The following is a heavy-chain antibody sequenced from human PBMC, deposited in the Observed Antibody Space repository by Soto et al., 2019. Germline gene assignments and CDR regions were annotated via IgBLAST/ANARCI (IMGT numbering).Heavy chain of an antibody. CDR1: GYTVTSYG. J-gene: IGHJ6*04. CDR3: ARDIGYCSSTSCYPMFGYYYYGMDV. CDR2: ISAYNGNT. D-gene: IGHD2-2*01. V-gene: IGHV1-18*01. Sequence: VASVKVSCKASGYTVTSYGISWVRQAPGQGLEWMGWISAYNGNTNYAQKLQGRVTMTTDTSTSTAYMELRSLRSEDTAVYYCARDIGYCSSTSCYPMFGYYYYGMDVWGKWTTVTVS.